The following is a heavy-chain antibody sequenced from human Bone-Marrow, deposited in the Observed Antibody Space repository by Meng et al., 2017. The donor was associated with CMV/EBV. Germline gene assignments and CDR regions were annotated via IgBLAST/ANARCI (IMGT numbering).Heavy chain of an antibody. D-gene: IGHD1-1*01. J-gene: IGHJ4*02. V-gene: IGHV3-11*04. CDR1: GFTCTDHF. Sequence: LRLCCVTSGFTCTDHFMIWIRLAPGKGLEWISCVTNTDDTYYADSVKGRFTISRDNSKNSLYLQMNSLRAEDTAVYYCVRDGGWKFDYWGQGTLVTVSS. CDR3: VRDGGWKFDY. CDR2: VTNTDDT.